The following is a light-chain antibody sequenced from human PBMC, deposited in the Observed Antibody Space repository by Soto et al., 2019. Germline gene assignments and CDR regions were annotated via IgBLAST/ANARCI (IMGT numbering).Light chain of an antibody. CDR2: DAS. V-gene: IGKV3-20*01. CDR3: QQYGSSPSWT. CDR1: QSVSSSY. J-gene: IGKJ1*01. Sequence: EIVLTQSPGTLSLSRVERASLSFMASQSVSSSYLAWYQQKPGQAPRLLISDASSRASGVPDRFTGGGSGTDFTLTISRLEPEDFAVYYCQQYGSSPSWTFGQGTKVDIK.